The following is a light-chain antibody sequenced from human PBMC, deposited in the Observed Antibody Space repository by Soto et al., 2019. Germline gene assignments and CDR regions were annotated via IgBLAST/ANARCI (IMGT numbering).Light chain of an antibody. CDR1: QSISSW. Sequence: DIQMTQSPSTLSASVGDRVTITCRASQSISSWLAWYQQKPGKAPKLLIYDASSLESGVPSWFSGSGSGTEFTLTISSLQPDDFATYYCQQCNSYFYTFGQGTKLEIK. J-gene: IGKJ2*01. CDR2: DAS. V-gene: IGKV1-5*01. CDR3: QQCNSYFYT.